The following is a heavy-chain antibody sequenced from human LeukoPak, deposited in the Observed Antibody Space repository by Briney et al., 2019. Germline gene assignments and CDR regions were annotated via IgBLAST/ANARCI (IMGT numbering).Heavy chain of an antibody. CDR1: GYTFTSYY. V-gene: IGHV1-46*01. D-gene: IGHD3-9*01. J-gene: IGHJ6*03. Sequence: ASVKVSCKASGYTFTSYYMHWVRQAPGQGLEWMGIINPSDGSTSYAQKFQGRVTMTRDTSTSTVYMELSSLRSEDTAVYYCARDGVLRYFDWLPARYYYYMDVWGKGTTVTISS. CDR3: ARDGVLRYFDWLPARYYYYMDV. CDR2: INPSDGST.